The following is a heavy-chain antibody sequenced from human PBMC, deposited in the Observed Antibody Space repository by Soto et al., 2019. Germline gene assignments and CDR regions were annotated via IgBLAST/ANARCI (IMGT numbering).Heavy chain of an antibody. Sequence: GGSLRLSCSASGFTFSSYAMHWVHQAPGKGLEYVSAISSNGGSTYYADSVKGRFTISRDNSKNTLYLQMSSLRAEDTAVYYCAYCGGDCYLDAFDIWGQGKMVTVSS. CDR3: AYCGGDCYLDAFDI. J-gene: IGHJ3*02. V-gene: IGHV3-64D*08. CDR2: ISSNGGST. D-gene: IGHD2-21*02. CDR1: GFTFSSYA.